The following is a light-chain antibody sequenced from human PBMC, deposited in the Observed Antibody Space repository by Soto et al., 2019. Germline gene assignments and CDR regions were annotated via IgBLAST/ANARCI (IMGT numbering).Light chain of an antibody. V-gene: IGLV1-40*01. CDR1: SSNIRAGYD. J-gene: IGLJ1*01. CDR2: GNT. CDR3: QSYDSSLSGSRV. Sequence: QSVLTQPPSVSGAPGQRVTISCTGSSSNIRAGYDVHWYQQIPGSAPRLLIYGNTNRPSGVPDRFSGSQSGTSASLAITGLQAEDEADYYCQSYDSSLSGSRVFGSGTKVTVL.